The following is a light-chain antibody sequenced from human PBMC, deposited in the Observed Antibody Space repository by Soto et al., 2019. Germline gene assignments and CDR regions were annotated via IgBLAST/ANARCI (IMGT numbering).Light chain of an antibody. CDR1: QSVSSN. CDR2: GAS. CDR3: QQYNNLYT. J-gene: IGKJ2*01. V-gene: IGKV3-15*01. Sequence: EIVMTQSPATLSVSPGERATLSCRASQSVSSNLAWYQQKPGQAPRLLIYGASTRATGIRARLSASGSATEFTLTISSLHSEDFAVYYCQQYNNLYTFGQGTKLEIK.